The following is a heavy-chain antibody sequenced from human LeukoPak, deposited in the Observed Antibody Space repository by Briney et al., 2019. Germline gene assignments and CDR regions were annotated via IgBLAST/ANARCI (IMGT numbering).Heavy chain of an antibody. J-gene: IGHJ6*03. Sequence: ASVKVSCKASGYTFTSYGISWVRQAPGQGLEWMGWISAYNGNTNYAQKLQGRVTMTTDTSTSTAYMELSSLRSEDTAVYYCARDGIAAAANFYYYYYMDVWSKGTTVTVSS. CDR1: GYTFTSYG. D-gene: IGHD6-13*01. V-gene: IGHV1-18*01. CDR3: ARDGIAAAANFYYYYYMDV. CDR2: ISAYNGNT.